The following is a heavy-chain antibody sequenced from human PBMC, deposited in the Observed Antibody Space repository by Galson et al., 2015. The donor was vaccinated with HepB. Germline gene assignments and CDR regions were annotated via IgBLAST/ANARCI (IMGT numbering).Heavy chain of an antibody. D-gene: IGHD2-2*01. CDR1: GFTFNSYA. CDR2: ISCSSGRT. J-gene: IGHJ1*01. CDR3: AKGAVVAPAASAEYFHH. Sequence: SLRLSCAASGFTFNSYAMNWVRQAPGKGLEWVSDISCSSGRTYYVDSVRGRFTISRDNSNNTLYLQMNSLRVEDTAVYYCAKGAVVAPAASAEYFHHWGQGTLVTVSS. V-gene: IGHV3-23*01.